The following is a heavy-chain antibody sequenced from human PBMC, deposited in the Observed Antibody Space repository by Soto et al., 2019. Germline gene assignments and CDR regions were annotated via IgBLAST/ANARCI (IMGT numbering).Heavy chain of an antibody. Sequence: GSLRLSCAASGFTFSSYWMSWVRQAPGKGLEWVANIKQDGSEKYYVDSVKGRFTISRDNAKNSLYLQMNSLRAEDTAVYYCARAALGAYCSSTSCSPRYYGMDVWGQGTTVTVSS. CDR2: IKQDGSEK. V-gene: IGHV3-7*03. CDR1: GFTFSSYW. D-gene: IGHD2-2*01. J-gene: IGHJ6*02. CDR3: ARAALGAYCSSTSCSPRYYGMDV.